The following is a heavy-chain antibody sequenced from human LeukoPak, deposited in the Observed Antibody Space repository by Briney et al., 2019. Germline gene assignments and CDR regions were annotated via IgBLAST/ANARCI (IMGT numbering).Heavy chain of an antibody. V-gene: IGHV1-69*05. CDR1: GGTFSSYA. D-gene: IGHD3-9*01. CDR3: ASDQKRPRPNVSWDGPKPDYDILTGPYAFDI. CDR2: IIPIFGTA. J-gene: IGHJ3*02. Sequence: SVKVSCKASGGTFSSYAISWVRQAPGQGLEWMGRIIPIFGTANYAQKFQGRVTITTDESTSTAYMELSSLRSEDTAVYYCASDQKRPRPNVSWDGPKPDYDILTGPYAFDIWGQGTMVTVSS.